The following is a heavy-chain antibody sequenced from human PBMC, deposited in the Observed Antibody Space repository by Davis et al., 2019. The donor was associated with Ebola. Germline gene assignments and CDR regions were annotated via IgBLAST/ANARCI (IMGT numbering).Heavy chain of an antibody. J-gene: IGHJ6*02. D-gene: IGHD2-15*01. CDR1: GFTFSSYW. Sequence: GESLKISCAASGFTFSSYWMSWVRQAPGKGLEWVAVISYDGSNKYYADSVKGRFTISRDNSKNTLYLQTNSLRAEDTAVYYCARDPLRSGSLSMDVWGQGTTVTVSS. CDR2: ISYDGSNK. CDR3: ARDPLRSGSLSMDV. V-gene: IGHV3-30*03.